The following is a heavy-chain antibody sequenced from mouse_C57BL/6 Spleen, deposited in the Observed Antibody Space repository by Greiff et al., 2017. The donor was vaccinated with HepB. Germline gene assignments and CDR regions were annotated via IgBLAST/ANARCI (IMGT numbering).Heavy chain of an antibody. D-gene: IGHD2-1*01. J-gene: IGHJ1*03. CDR3: ARAEGNYWYFDV. Sequence: EVKLEESEGGLVQPGSSMKLSCTASGFTFSDYYMAWVRQVPEKGLEWVANINYDGSSTYYLDSLKSRFIISRDNAKNILCLQMSSLKSEDTATYYCARAEGNYWYFDVWGTGTTVTVSS. V-gene: IGHV5-16*01. CDR2: INYDGSST. CDR1: GFTFSDYY.